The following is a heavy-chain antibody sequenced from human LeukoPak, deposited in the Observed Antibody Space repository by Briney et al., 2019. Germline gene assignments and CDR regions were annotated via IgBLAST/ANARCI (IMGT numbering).Heavy chain of an antibody. CDR3: ARRTLNQNWFDP. J-gene: IGHJ5*02. CDR1: GYTFTSYG. V-gene: IGHV1-8*03. CDR2: MNPNSGNT. Sequence: ASVKVSCKASGYTFTSYGISWVRQATGQGLEWMGWMNPNSGNTGYAQKFQGRVTITRNTSISTAYMELSSLRSEDTAVYYCARRTLNQNWFDPWGQGTLVTVSS. D-gene: IGHD3-16*01.